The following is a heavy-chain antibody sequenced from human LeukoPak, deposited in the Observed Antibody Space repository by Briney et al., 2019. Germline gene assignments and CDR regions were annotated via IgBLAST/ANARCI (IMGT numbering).Heavy chain of an antibody. Sequence: GGSLRLSCAASGFTFSSSYMHWVRQAPGKGLDWVSYISSSSSTIYYADSVKGRFTISRDNANNSLYLQMNSLRDEDTAVYYCARARRYRSSWYHDYWGQGSLVTVSS. J-gene: IGHJ4*02. V-gene: IGHV3-48*02. CDR1: GFTFSSSY. CDR3: ARARRYRSSWYHDY. D-gene: IGHD6-13*01. CDR2: ISSSSSTI.